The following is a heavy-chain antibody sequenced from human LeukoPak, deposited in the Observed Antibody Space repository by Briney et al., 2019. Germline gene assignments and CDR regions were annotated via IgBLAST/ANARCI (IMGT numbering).Heavy chain of an antibody. Sequence: GGSLRLSCAASGFTFSSYAMHWVRQAPGKGLEWVAVISYDGSNKYYADSVKGRFTISRDNSKNTLYLQMNSLRAEDTAVYYCAKNDGVAGPREGFDYWGQGTLVTVSS. D-gene: IGHD6-19*01. V-gene: IGHV3-30-3*02. CDR2: ISYDGSNK. J-gene: IGHJ4*02. CDR3: AKNDGVAGPREGFDY. CDR1: GFTFSSYA.